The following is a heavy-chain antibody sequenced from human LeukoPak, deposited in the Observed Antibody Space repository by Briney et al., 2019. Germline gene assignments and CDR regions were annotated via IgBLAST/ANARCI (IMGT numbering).Heavy chain of an antibody. D-gene: IGHD3-22*01. CDR3: ARVGRGHYYDSSGYTYYFDY. Sequence: SETLSLTCTVSGGSISNYYWSWIRQPPGKGLEWIGEINHSGSTNYNPSLKSRVTISVDTSKNQFSLKLSSVTAADTAVYYCARVGRGHYYDSSGYTYYFDYWGQGTLVTVSS. V-gene: IGHV4-34*01. J-gene: IGHJ4*02. CDR1: GGSISNYY. CDR2: INHSGST.